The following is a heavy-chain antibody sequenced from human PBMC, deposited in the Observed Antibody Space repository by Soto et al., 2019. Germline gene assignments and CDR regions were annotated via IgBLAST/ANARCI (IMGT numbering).Heavy chain of an antibody. CDR1: GGSFSGYY. Sequence: LSLTCAVYGGSFSGYYWSWIRQPPGKGLEWIGEINHSGSTNYNPSLKSRVTISVDTSKNQFSLKLSSVTAADTAVYYCARGGGTVTTAGSYWGQGTLVTVSS. J-gene: IGHJ4*02. CDR2: INHSGST. V-gene: IGHV4-34*01. CDR3: ARGGGTVTTAGSY. D-gene: IGHD4-17*01.